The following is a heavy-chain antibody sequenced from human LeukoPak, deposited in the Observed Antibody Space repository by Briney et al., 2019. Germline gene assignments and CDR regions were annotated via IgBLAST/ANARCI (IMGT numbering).Heavy chain of an antibody. J-gene: IGHJ4*02. CDR3: AKDRNDILTGYYSY. D-gene: IGHD3-9*01. Sequence: TGGSLRLSCAASGFTFSSDAMSWVRQAPGKGLEWVSAISGSGGSTYYADSVKGRFTISRDNSKNTLYLQMNSLRAEDTAVYYCAKDRNDILTGYYSYWGQGTLVTVSS. CDR1: GFTFSSDA. CDR2: ISGSGGST. V-gene: IGHV3-23*01.